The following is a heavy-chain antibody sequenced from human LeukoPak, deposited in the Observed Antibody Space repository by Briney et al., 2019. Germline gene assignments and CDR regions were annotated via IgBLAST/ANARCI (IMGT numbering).Heavy chain of an antibody. Sequence: PSETLSLTCAVYGGSFSGCYWSWIRQPPGKGLEWIGEINHSGSTNYNPSLKSRVTISVDTSKNQFSLRLSSVTAADTAVYYCARGGYCSSTSCYRHKFDYWGQGTLVTVSS. CDR1: GGSFSGCY. D-gene: IGHD2-2*01. CDR2: INHSGST. CDR3: ARGGYCSSTSCYRHKFDY. V-gene: IGHV4-34*01. J-gene: IGHJ4*02.